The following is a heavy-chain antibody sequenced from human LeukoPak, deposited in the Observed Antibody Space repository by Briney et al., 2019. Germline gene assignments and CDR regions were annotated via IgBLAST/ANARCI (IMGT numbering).Heavy chain of an antibody. CDR2: ISASGEKT. CDR3: ARDYYDGSGYYPGPFDY. V-gene: IGHV3-23*01. CDR1: GFTFSSYA. Sequence: PGGSLRLSCGASGFTFSSYAMSWVRQAPGKGLEWVSLISASGEKTYYADSVKGRFTISRDNSKSTLYLQMNSLRAEDTAVYYCARDYYDGSGYYPGPFDYWGQGTLVTVSS. J-gene: IGHJ4*02. D-gene: IGHD3-22*01.